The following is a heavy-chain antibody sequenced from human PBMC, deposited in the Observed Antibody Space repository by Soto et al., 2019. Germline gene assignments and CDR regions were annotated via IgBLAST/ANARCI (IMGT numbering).Heavy chain of an antibody. CDR2: IYYSGST. CDR1: GGSISSGGYY. Sequence: TSENLSLTCTVSGGSISSGGYYWGWIRPHPGEGLGWIGYIYYSGSTYYNPSLKSRVTISVDTSRNQFSLKLSSVTAADTAVYYCARDEYCSSTSCLVPYYYGMDVWGQGTTVTVSS. D-gene: IGHD2-2*01. CDR3: ARDEYCSSTSCLVPYYYGMDV. J-gene: IGHJ6*02. V-gene: IGHV4-31*03.